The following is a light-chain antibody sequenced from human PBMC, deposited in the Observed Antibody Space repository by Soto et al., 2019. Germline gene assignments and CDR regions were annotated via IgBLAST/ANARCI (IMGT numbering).Light chain of an antibody. CDR1: QTISSW. CDR2: KAS. V-gene: IGKV1-5*03. CDR3: QHYNSYSEA. Sequence: DMHMTQSPSSLSVSVLDVVTITFLASQTISSWLAWYQQKPGKAPKLLIYKASTLKSGVPSRFSGSGSGTEFTLTISSLQPDDFATYYCQHYNSYSEAFGQGTKVDIK. J-gene: IGKJ1*01.